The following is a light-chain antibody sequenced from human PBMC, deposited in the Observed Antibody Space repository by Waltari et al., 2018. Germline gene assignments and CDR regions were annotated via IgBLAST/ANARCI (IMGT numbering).Light chain of an antibody. Sequence: DVVMTQSPLSLSVTLGQAASISCKASQSLVHSDGNTHLNWFHQRPGQSPRRLIYRVSNRDSGVPDRFSGSGSGTDFTLKINKVEAEDVGIYYCMKGTHWPYTFGQGTKLDIK. CDR1: QSLVHSDGNTH. CDR3: MKGTHWPYT. J-gene: IGKJ2*01. CDR2: RVS. V-gene: IGKV2-30*02.